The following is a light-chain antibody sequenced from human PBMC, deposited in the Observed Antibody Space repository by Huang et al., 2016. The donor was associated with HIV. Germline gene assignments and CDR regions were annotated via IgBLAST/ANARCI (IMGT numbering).Light chain of an antibody. Sequence: EIVLTQSPATLSLSPGERATLSCRASQSVGRFLAGYQQKPGQAPRLLIYDASNRVPGIPARFSGSGTGTDFTLTISSLEPEDYALYYCQQRTNWPPLTFGGGTKVEIK. V-gene: IGKV3-11*01. CDR2: DAS. J-gene: IGKJ4*01. CDR3: QQRTNWPPLT. CDR1: QSVGRF.